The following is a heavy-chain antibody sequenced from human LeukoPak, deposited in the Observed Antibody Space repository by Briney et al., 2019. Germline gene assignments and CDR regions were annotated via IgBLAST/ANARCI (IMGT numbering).Heavy chain of an antibody. CDR2: IYHSGST. D-gene: IGHD2-2*01. V-gene: IGHV4-38-2*02. CDR3: ATIVVPAANDYFYMDV. J-gene: IGHJ6*03. Sequence: PSETLSLTCTVSGYSISSGYNWDWIRQPPGKGLEWIGSIYHSGSTYYNPSLKSRVTISVDTSKYQFSLKLSSVTAADTAVYYCATIVVPAANDYFYMDVWGKGTTVTVSS. CDR1: GYSISSGYN.